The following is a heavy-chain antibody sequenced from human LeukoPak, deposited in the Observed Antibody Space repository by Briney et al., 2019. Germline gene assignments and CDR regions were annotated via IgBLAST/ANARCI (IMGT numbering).Heavy chain of an antibody. CDR2: ISGSGGSA. D-gene: IGHD3-10*01. CDR1: GFTFSSYA. Sequence: GSLRLSCAASGFTFSSYAMSWVRQAPGKGLEWVSAISGSGGSAYYADSVKGRFTISRDNSKNTLYLQMNSLRAEDTAVYYCAKCDELWFGLCDYWGQGTLVTVSS. CDR3: AKCDELWFGLCDY. J-gene: IGHJ4*02. V-gene: IGHV3-23*01.